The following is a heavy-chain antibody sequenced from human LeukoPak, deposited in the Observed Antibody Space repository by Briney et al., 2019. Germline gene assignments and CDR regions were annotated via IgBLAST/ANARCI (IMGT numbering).Heavy chain of an antibody. CDR3: ARHYLYGDPPAFGI. V-gene: IGHV4-59*08. D-gene: IGHD2-21*02. CDR1: GGSITGYS. Sequence: SETLSLTCTVSGGSITGYSSSWIRQPPGKGLEWVGYMYSRGSTTNNPSLKSRVTISRYTSKNQLSLRVSSVTPADTAIYVCARHYLYGDPPAFGIWGQGAMVTVSS. CDR2: MYSRGST. J-gene: IGHJ3*02.